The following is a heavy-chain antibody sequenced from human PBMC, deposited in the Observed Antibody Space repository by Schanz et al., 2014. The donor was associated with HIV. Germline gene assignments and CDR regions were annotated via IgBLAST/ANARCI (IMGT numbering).Heavy chain of an antibody. CDR3: AREGESSGRAGRFDL. CDR2: MSHDGFSK. J-gene: IGHJ3*01. V-gene: IGHV3-30*09. CDR1: GFTFSSYA. Sequence: VQLVESGGGLVQPGRSLRLSCAASGFTFSSYAMHWVRQAPGKGLEWVAGMSHDGFSKYFADSVKGRFAISREDSKNTVHLQMDSLRPEDTAVYYCAREGESSGRAGRFDLWGQGAMVTVSS. D-gene: IGHD6-19*01.